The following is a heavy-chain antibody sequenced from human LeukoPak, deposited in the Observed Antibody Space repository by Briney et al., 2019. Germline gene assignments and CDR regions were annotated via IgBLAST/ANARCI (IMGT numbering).Heavy chain of an antibody. V-gene: IGHV3-23*01. CDR3: AKRGAYPNCFDP. CDR1: GFTFNNYA. Sequence: SGGSLRLSCAASGFTFNNYAMSWVRQAPGKGLEWVSGITGSGCSTYYADSMKGRFTISRDNSKNTLYLQTTSLRAEDTAVYYCAKRGAYPNCFDPWGQGTLVTVSS. D-gene: IGHD3-16*01. J-gene: IGHJ5*02. CDR2: ITGSGCST.